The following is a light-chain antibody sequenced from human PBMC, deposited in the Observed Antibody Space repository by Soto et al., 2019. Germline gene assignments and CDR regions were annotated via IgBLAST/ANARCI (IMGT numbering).Light chain of an antibody. Sequence: QSALTQPPSASGSPGQSVTISCTGTISDVGGYTYVSWYQQHPGKAPKLMIYEVSKRPSGVPDRFSGSKSGNTASLTVSGLQAEDEADYYCSSYAGITTYVFRTGTKVNVL. J-gene: IGLJ1*01. CDR3: SSYAGITTYV. CDR1: ISDVGGYTY. CDR2: EVS. V-gene: IGLV2-8*01.